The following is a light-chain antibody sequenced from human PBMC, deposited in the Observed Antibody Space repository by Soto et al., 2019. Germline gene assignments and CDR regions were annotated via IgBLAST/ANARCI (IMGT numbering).Light chain of an antibody. J-gene: IGKJ2*01. Sequence: EIVMTQSPATLSVSPGERATLSCRASQSISTNLAWYQQKPGQAPRILIYGASTRATGIPARFSGSGSGTEFTLTISSLQFEDFAVYYCQQYNNWLRGTFGQGTKLEIK. CDR2: GAS. CDR1: QSISTN. V-gene: IGKV3-15*01. CDR3: QQYNNWLRGT.